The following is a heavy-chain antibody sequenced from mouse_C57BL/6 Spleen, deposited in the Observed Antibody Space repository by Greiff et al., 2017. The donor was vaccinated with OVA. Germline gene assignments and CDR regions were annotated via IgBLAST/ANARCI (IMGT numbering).Heavy chain of an antibody. CDR3: ARRGYWGNGARNFDY. D-gene: IGHD2-1*01. CDR1: GYTFTDYN. J-gene: IGHJ2*01. V-gene: IGHV1-18*01. Sequence: VQLQQSGPELVKPGASVKIPCKASGYTFTDYNMDWVKQSHGKSLEWIGDINPNNGGTIYNQKFKGKATLTVDKSSSTAYMELRSLTSEDTAVYYCARRGYWGNGARNFDYWGQGTTLTVSS. CDR2: INPNNGGT.